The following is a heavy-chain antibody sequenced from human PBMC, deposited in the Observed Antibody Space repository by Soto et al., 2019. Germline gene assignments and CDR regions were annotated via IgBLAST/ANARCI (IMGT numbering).Heavy chain of an antibody. V-gene: IGHV3-23*01. CDR3: ARGGYSSTWSNLLDRSGLDV. D-gene: IGHD6-13*01. CDR1: GFSFSSYD. J-gene: IGHJ6*02. CDR2: LSVTGGGP. Sequence: EVRLLESGGGLVQPGGSLRLSCAASGFSFSSYDMTWVRQAPGQGLEWVSSLSVTGGGPYYADSVRGRFTMSRDNSKNTLALEMSGLRADDSAVYYCARGGYSSTWSNLLDRSGLDVWGQGTTVTVSS.